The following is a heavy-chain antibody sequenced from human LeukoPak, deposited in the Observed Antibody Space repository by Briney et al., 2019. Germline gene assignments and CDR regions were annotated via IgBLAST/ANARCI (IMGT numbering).Heavy chain of an antibody. V-gene: IGHV3-33*06. CDR3: AKDAQRGFDYSNSLQY. D-gene: IGHD4-11*01. CDR2: IWSDGTNQ. J-gene: IGHJ4*02. Sequence: PGGSLRLSCAASGFTFSSYAMHWVRQAPGKGLEWVAVIWSDGTNQYYADSVKGRFTIYRDDFQKRVFLQMNSLRVEDTALYYCAKDAQRGFDYSNSLQYWGQGALVTVSS. CDR1: GFTFSSYA.